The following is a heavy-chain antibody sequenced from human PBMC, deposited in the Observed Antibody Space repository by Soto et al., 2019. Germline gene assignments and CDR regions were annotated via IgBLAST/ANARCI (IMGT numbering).Heavy chain of an antibody. V-gene: IGHV1-18*04. CDR1: VYSFNDYG. CDR3: ARDWSRYFDSSGLMWFY. Sequence: XSVKVSCKASVYSFNDYGISWVRQAPGQGLEWLGWISAHNGDTKYAQNLQGRLTLTTDTSTSTAYMELTSLTSDDTAVYYCARDWSRYFDSSGLMWFYWGQGTLVTVSS. CDR2: ISAHNGDT. J-gene: IGHJ4*02. D-gene: IGHD3-22*01.